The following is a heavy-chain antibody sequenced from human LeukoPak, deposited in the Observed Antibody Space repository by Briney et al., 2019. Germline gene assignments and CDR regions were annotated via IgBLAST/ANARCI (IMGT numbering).Heavy chain of an antibody. CDR1: GASVNSGNYY. V-gene: IGHV4-61*02. Sequence: PSQTLFLTCTVSGASVNSGNYYWTWIRQPAGKRLEWIGRIYTSGSTNYNPSLKSRVTISVDTSKNQFSLKLSSVTAADTAVYYCARGDSSSSNWFDPWGQGTLVTVSS. CDR3: ARGDSSSSNWFDP. CDR2: IYTSGST. D-gene: IGHD3-22*01. J-gene: IGHJ5*02.